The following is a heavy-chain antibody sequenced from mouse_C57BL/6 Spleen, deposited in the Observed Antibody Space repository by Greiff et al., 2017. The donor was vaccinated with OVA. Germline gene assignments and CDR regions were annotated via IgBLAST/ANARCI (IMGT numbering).Heavy chain of an antibody. CDR3: ASGDYSNYVRYFDV. CDR2: IYPSDSET. V-gene: IGHV1-61*01. D-gene: IGHD2-5*01. J-gene: IGHJ1*03. Sequence: QVQLKQPGAELVRPGSSVKLSCKASGYTFTSYWMDWVKQRPGQGLEWIGNIYPSDSETHYNQKFKDKATLTVDKSSSTAYMQLSSLTSEDSAVYYCASGDYSNYVRYFDVWGTGTTVTVSS. CDR1: GYTFTSYW.